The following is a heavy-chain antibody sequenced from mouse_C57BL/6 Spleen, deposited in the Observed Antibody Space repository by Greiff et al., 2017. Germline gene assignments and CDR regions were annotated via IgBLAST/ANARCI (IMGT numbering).Heavy chain of an antibody. D-gene: IGHD3-3*01. J-gene: IGHJ2*01. CDR2: IYPGDGDT. CDR1: GYAFSSYW. V-gene: IGHV1-80*01. Sequence: QVKLQQSGAELVKPGASVKISCKASGYAFSSYWLNWVKPWPGKGLEWIGQIYPGDGDTNYNGKFKGKATLTADKASSTAYMQLSSLTSEDSAVYFCARGWRGPGGFDYWGPGTTLTVSS. CDR3: ARGWRGPGGFDY.